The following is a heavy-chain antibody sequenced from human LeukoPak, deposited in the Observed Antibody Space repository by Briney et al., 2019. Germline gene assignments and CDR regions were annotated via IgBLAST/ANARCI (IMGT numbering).Heavy chain of an antibody. CDR3: ARGGEQEGWFDP. Sequence: ASVKVSCKASGYTFTSYAMNWVRQAPGQGLEWMGWISAYNGNTNYAQKLQGRVTMTTDTSTTTAYMELRSLRSDDTAVYYCARGGEQEGWFDPWGQGTLVTVSS. D-gene: IGHD1/OR15-1a*01. CDR1: GYTFTSYA. CDR2: ISAYNGNT. J-gene: IGHJ5*02. V-gene: IGHV1-18*01.